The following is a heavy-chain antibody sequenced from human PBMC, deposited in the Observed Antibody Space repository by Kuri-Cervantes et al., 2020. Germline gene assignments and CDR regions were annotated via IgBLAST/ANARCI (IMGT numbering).Heavy chain of an antibody. V-gene: IGHV1-18*01. Sequence: ASVKVSCKASGFIFTTFGIDWVRQAPGQGLEWMGWISAHNGDTKYAQNFQGRVTLTTDTSTSTAYMELRSLRSDDTAVYYCARVGYSISSWMGDFDYWGQGTLVTVSS. CDR2: ISAHNGDT. CDR1: GFIFTTFG. J-gene: IGHJ4*02. CDR3: ARVGYSISSWMGDFDY. D-gene: IGHD3-3*02.